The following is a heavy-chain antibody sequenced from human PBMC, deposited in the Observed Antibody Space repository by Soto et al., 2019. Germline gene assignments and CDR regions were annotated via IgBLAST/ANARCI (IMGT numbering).Heavy chain of an antibody. D-gene: IGHD2-21*02. J-gene: IGHJ4*02. CDR3: ARQRTSVVTQAYFDD. CDR2: IYYSGST. Sequence: SETLSLTCTVSCGSINSRSYYWGWIRQSPGKGLEWIGSIYYSGSTYYNPSLKSRVAMSVDTSKNQFSLKLRSVSAADTAVYYCARQRTSVVTQAYFDDWGQGSLVTVSS. CDR1: CGSINSRSYY. V-gene: IGHV4-39*01.